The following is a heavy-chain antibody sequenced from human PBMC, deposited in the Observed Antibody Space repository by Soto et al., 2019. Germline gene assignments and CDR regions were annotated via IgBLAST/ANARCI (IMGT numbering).Heavy chain of an antibody. D-gene: IGHD3-10*01. V-gene: IGHV1-8*01. J-gene: IGHJ5*02. CDR3: VRMQMGYYYGSGSYYNEVLDH. CDR1: GYTFTSYD. CDR2: MNPNRGNT. Sequence: ASVKVSCKASGYTFTSYDINWVRQATGQGLEWMGWMNPNRGNTRYAQNFQGRVTMTRNTSISTAYMELSSLRSEDTAVYYCVRMQMGYYYGSGSYYNEVLDHWGPGTLVTVSS.